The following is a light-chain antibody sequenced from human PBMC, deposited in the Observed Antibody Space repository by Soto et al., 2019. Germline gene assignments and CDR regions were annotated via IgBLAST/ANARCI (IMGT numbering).Light chain of an antibody. Sequence: QSVLTQPASVSGSPGQSITISCTGTSSDVGGYNYVSWYQQHPGKAPKLMIYEVSNRPSGVSNRFSGPKSGNTASLTISGLQAEDEADYYCSSYTSSSTLYVFGTGTKLTVL. CDR3: SSYTSSSTLYV. V-gene: IGLV2-14*01. CDR1: SSDVGGYNY. CDR2: EVS. J-gene: IGLJ1*01.